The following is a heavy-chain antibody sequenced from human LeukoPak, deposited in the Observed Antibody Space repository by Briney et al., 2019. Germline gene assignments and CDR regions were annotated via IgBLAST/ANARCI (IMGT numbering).Heavy chain of an antibody. Sequence: GGSLRLSCAASGFTFSSYWMSWVRQAPGKGLEWVANIKQDGSEKYYVDSVKGRFAISRDNAKNSLYLQMNSLRAEDTAVYYFARERVGELYYYYYYMDVWGKGTTVTVSS. CDR1: GFTFSSYW. J-gene: IGHJ6*03. D-gene: IGHD1-26*01. CDR2: IKQDGSEK. CDR3: ARERVGELYYYYYYMDV. V-gene: IGHV3-7*01.